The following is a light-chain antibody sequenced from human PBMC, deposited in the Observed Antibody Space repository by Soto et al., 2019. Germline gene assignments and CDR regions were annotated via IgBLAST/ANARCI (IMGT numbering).Light chain of an antibody. CDR2: GAS. CDR1: QSIGKH. CDR3: QQGYSSPAT. V-gene: IGKV1-39*01. Sequence: DIQLTQSPSSLSACVVDIVPIPSRASQSIGKHLNWYQQKPGKAPKFLIYGASTLQNGVPSRFTGSGSGTDFTLTVNSLQAEDFATYYCQQGYSSPATFGQGTRLEIK. J-gene: IGKJ5*01.